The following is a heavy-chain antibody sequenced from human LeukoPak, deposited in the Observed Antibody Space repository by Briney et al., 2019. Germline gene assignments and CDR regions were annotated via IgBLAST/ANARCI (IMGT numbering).Heavy chain of an antibody. CDR2: INHSGST. CDR3: ARDPGRWQQLGYFDY. D-gene: IGHD5-24*01. Sequence: PSETLSLTCAVYGGSFSGYYWSWIRQPPGKGLEWIGEINHSGSTNYNPSLKSRVTISVDTSKNQFSLKLSSVTAADTAVYYCARDPGRWQQLGYFDYWGQGTLVTVSS. CDR1: GGSFSGYY. V-gene: IGHV4-34*01. J-gene: IGHJ4*02.